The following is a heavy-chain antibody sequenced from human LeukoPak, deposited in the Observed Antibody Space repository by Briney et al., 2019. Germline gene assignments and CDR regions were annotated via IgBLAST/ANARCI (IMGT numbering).Heavy chain of an antibody. V-gene: IGHV3-48*02. CDR1: GFTFSSYS. CDR3: ARSPPLYYYGMDV. CDR2: INSDIYSNTI. Sequence: GGSLRLSCAASGFTFSSYSMNWVRQAPGKGLEWISYINSDIYSNTIYYADTVKGRFTISRDNGKNSLYLQMNSLRDEDTAVYYCARSPPLYYYGMDVWGQGTTVTVSS. J-gene: IGHJ6*02.